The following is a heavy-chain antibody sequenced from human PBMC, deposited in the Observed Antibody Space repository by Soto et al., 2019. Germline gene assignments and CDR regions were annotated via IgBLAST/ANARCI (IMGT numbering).Heavy chain of an antibody. J-gene: IGHJ4*02. CDR3: ARRMTDIVVGGYYFDY. D-gene: IGHD2-15*01. CDR2: IYYSGST. V-gene: IGHV4-39*01. Sequence: SDTLALGCALCSDSVWSTRDYWGWIHQPPGKGLEWIGSIYYSGSTYYNPSLKSRVTISVDTSKNQFSLKLSSVTAADTAVYYCARRMTDIVVGGYYFDYWGQGTLVTVSS. CDR1: SDSVWSTRDY.